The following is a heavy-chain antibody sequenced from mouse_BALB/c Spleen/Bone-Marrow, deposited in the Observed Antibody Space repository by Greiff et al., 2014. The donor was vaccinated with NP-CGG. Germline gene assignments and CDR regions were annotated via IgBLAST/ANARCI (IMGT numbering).Heavy chain of an antibody. Sequence: EVELQESGAELVKPGASVKLSCSASGFNVKDTFMHWMKQRPEQGLEWNGRIDPAIGITKYDPKFQGKATITTDTSSNTAYLQLSSLTSEDTAVYYCASSGNYEGGAMDYWGQGTSVTVSS. D-gene: IGHD2-1*01. CDR3: ASSGNYEGGAMDY. CDR1: GFNVKDTF. J-gene: IGHJ4*01. V-gene: IGHV14-3*02. CDR2: IDPAIGIT.